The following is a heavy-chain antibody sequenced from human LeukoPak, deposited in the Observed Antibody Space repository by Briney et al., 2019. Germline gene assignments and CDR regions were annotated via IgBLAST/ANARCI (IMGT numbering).Heavy chain of an antibody. CDR2: ISWNSGSI. CDR1: GFTFDDYA. CDR3: ANLLRQY. J-gene: IGHJ4*02. V-gene: IGHV3-9*01. Sequence: PGRSLRLSCAASGFTFDDYAMHWVRHATGKGLEWVSGISWNSGSIGYADSVKGRFTISRDNAKNSLYLQMNSLRAEDTALYYCANLLRQYWGQVTLVTVSS.